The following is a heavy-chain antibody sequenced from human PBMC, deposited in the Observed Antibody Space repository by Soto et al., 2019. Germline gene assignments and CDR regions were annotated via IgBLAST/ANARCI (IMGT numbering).Heavy chain of an antibody. Sequence: WGSLLLSCTSSVLTFTSSSFPWVRQAPGKGLDWVAVISENGDRQYSTESVRGRFLISRDSSKNTVYLQMNSLRPEDTGVYFCARRLANTVSALGYWGQGALVTVSS. J-gene: IGHJ4*02. CDR3: ARRLANTVSALGY. CDR1: VLTFTSSS. V-gene: IGHV3-30-3*01. D-gene: IGHD1-26*01. CDR2: ISENGDRQ.